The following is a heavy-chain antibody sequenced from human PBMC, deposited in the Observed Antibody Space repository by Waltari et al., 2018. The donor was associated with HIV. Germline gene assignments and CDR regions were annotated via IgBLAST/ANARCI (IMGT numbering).Heavy chain of an antibody. D-gene: IGHD3-10*01. CDR1: GYTFRNYG. CDR2: IGAKRGNK. CDR3: ARDDRFPAYGSGTGVSFDH. J-gene: IGHJ4*02. Sequence: IQLVQSGAEVKKPGATVKVSCKASGYTFRNYGVRWVRQAPGQGLEWMGWIGAKRGNKNYAQKFQDRFTITADTSTDTSYLEVTNLRSDDTAVYFCARDDRFPAYGSGTGVSFDHWGQGTLVNVSS. V-gene: IGHV1-18*01.